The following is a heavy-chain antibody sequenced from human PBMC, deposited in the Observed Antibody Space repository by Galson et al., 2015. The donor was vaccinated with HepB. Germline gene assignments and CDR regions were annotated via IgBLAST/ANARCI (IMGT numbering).Heavy chain of an antibody. CDR3: ARSYYDLLTGAADYNWFDP. CDR1: GYTFTSYA. Sequence: VKVSCKASGYTFTSYAIHWVRQAPGQRLEWMGWINGGNGKTKYSQKLQGRVTITRETSATTAYMELSRLRSEDTAVYYCARSYYDLLTGAADYNWFDPWGQGTLVTVSS. J-gene: IGHJ5*02. V-gene: IGHV1-3*01. D-gene: IGHD3-9*01. CDR2: INGGNGKT.